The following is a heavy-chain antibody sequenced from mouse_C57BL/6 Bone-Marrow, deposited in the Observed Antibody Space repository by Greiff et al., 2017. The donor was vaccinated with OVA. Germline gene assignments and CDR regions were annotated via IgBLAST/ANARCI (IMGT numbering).Heavy chain of an antibody. D-gene: IGHD2-5*01. CDR1: GYTFTDYE. V-gene: IGHV1-15*01. CDR2: IDPETGGT. J-gene: IGHJ4*01. Sequence: VQRVESGAELVRPGASVTLSCKASGYTFTDYEMHWVKQTPVHGLEWIGAIDPETGGTASNQKFKGKAILTADKSSSTAYMELRSLTSEDSAVYYCTRGYSNYYAMDYCGQGTSVTVSS. CDR3: TRGYSNYYAMDY.